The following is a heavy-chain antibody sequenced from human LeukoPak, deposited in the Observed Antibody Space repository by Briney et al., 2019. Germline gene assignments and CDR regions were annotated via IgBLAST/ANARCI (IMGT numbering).Heavy chain of an antibody. J-gene: IGHJ5*02. CDR1: GFTFSDYN. Sequence: GGSLRLSCAASGFTFSDYNMRWIRQAPGKGLEWVSSISRSGSTKYYADSVKGRFTISRDNAKNPLYLQMNSLRAEDTAVYYCARPLMYYYGSETYFWFDPWGQGTPVTVSS. V-gene: IGHV3-11*04. CDR2: ISRSGSTK. D-gene: IGHD3-10*01. CDR3: ARPLMYYYGSETYFWFDP.